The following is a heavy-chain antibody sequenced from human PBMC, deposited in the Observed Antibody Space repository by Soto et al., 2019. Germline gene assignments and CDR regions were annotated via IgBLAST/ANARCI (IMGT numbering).Heavy chain of an antibody. CDR3: VGDYGGLEGFDV. V-gene: IGHV3-23*01. J-gene: IGHJ3*01. D-gene: IGHD4-17*01. CDR1: VGSAFTFTDYA. CDR2: ISGSDYRT. Sequence: EVQLLESGGGLVQPGGSLRLSCVASVGSAFTFTDYAMAWVRQAPEKGLEWVSGISGSDYRTYYADSVKGRFTISRDNSKNVLFLQMNSLRAEDTAIYYCVGDYGGLEGFDVWGQGTMVTVSS.